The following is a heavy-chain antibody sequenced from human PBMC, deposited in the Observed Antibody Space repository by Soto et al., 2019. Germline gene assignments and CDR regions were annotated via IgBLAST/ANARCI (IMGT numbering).Heavy chain of an antibody. CDR3: AKDRTIAVAATNWFDP. J-gene: IGHJ5*02. CDR1: GFTFSSYG. D-gene: IGHD6-19*01. CDR2: ISYDGSNK. Sequence: GGSLRLSCAASGFTFSSYGMHWVRQAPGKWLEWVAVISYDGSNKYYADSVKGRFTISRDNSKNTLYLQMNSLRAEDTAVYYCAKDRTIAVAATNWFDPWGQGXLVTVHS. V-gene: IGHV3-30*18.